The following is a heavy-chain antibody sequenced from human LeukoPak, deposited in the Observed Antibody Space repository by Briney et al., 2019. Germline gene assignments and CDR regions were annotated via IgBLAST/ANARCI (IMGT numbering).Heavy chain of an antibody. D-gene: IGHD5-18*01. CDR2: INPSGGST. Sequence: ASVKVSCKASGYTFTSYYMHWVRHGPGQGLEWMGIINPSGGSTSYAQKFQGRVTMTRDTSTSTVYMELSSLRSEDTAVYYCAREGYSYGYGYWGQGTLVTVSS. V-gene: IGHV1-46*01. CDR1: GYTFTSYY. CDR3: AREGYSYGYGY. J-gene: IGHJ4*02.